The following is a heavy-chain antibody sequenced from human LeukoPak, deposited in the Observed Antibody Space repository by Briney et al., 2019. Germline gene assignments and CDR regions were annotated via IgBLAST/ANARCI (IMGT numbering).Heavy chain of an antibody. CDR2: IYPSNSDT. V-gene: IGHV5-51*01. CDR1: GYTFPAYW. D-gene: IGHD5-24*01. J-gene: IGHJ4*02. Sequence: HGESLKISCQGSGYTFPAYWIAWVRQMPGKGLEWMGIIYPSNSDTRYSPSFQGQVTISVDKSISTAYLQWISLKASDTAMYYCARQDGYGLYYFDYWGQGTLVTVSS. CDR3: ARQDGYGLYYFDY.